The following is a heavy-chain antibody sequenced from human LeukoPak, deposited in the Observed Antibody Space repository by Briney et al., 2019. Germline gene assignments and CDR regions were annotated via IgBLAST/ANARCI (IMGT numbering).Heavy chain of an antibody. CDR1: GYTFTGYY. D-gene: IGHD3-3*01. V-gene: IGHV1-2*02. CDR2: INPNSGGT. Sequence: AASVKVSCKASGYTFTGYYMHWVRQAPGQGLEWMGWINPNSGGTNYAQKFQGRVTMTRDTSISTAYMELSRLRSDDTAVYYCARSTAGYYDFWSGYSNWFDPWGQGTLVTVSS. J-gene: IGHJ5*02. CDR3: ARSTAGYYDFWSGYSNWFDP.